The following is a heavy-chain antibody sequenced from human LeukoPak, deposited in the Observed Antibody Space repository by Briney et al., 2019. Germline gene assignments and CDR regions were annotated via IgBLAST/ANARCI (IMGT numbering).Heavy chain of an antibody. CDR1: GYTFTGYY. Sequence: APVKVSCKASGYTFTGYYMHWVRQAPGQGLEWMGWINPNSGGTYYAQKFQGRVTMARDTSISTAYMELSRLRSDDTAVYYCARGIAVTGTKGVAFDIWGQGTMLTVSS. D-gene: IGHD6-19*01. J-gene: IGHJ3*02. V-gene: IGHV1-2*02. CDR2: INPNSGGT. CDR3: ARGIAVTGTKGVAFDI.